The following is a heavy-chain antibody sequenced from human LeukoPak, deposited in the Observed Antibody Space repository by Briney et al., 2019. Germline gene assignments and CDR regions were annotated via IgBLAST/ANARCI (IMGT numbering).Heavy chain of an antibody. CDR3: ARGDSSGYYYPNYFDC. D-gene: IGHD3-22*01. J-gene: IGHJ4*02. CDR2: ISSSSSYI. CDR1: GFTFSSYA. Sequence: GGSLRLSCAASGFTFSSYAMSWVRQAPGKGLEWVSSISSSSSYIYYADSVKGRFTISRDNAKNSLYLQMNNLRAEDTAVYYCARGDSSGYYYPNYFDCWGQGTLVTVSS. V-gene: IGHV3-21*01.